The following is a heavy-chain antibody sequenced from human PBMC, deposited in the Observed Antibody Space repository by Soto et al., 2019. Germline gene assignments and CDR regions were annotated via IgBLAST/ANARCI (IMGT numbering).Heavy chain of an antibody. CDR2: IGLSGRET. J-gene: IGHJ4*02. CDR3: GYQRWDSASAWVVAFDY. V-gene: IGHV3-23*01. CDR1: GFSFANYA. D-gene: IGHD2-15*01. Sequence: GGSLRLSCAASGFSFANYAMSWVRQAPGKGLEWVSGIGLSGRETYYADSVKGRFTMSRDNSKNTLYLEMKSLRAVDTAANYCGYQRWDSASAWVVAFDYGGQGTLVTFSS.